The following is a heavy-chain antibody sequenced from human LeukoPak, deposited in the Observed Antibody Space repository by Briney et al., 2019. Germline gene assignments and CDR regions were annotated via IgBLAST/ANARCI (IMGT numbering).Heavy chain of an antibody. CDR3: ARDSQAYCSGGSCSMFDY. V-gene: IGHV3-74*01. J-gene: IGHJ4*02. Sequence: GGSLRLSCAASGLGFSDYWMHWVRQAPGKGLVWVSRINNAGSSTSYADSVKGRFTISRHNAKNSLYLHMNSLRAEDTAVYYCARDSQAYCSGGSCSMFDYWGQGSLVTVSS. D-gene: IGHD2-15*01. CDR1: GLGFSDYW. CDR2: INNAGSST.